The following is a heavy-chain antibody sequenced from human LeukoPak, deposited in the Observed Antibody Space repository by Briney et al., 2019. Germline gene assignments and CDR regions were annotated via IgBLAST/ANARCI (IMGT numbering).Heavy chain of an antibody. CDR1: GFTFSSYG. CDR2: IRYDGSNK. D-gene: IGHD3-10*01. J-gene: IGHJ4*02. Sequence: GGSLRLSCAASGFTFSSYGMHWVRQAPGKGLEGVAFIRYDGSNKYYADSVKGRFTISRDNSKNTLYLQMNSMRAEDTAVYYCARALWFGETFPAYWGQGTLVTVSS. V-gene: IGHV3-30*02. CDR3: ARALWFGETFPAY.